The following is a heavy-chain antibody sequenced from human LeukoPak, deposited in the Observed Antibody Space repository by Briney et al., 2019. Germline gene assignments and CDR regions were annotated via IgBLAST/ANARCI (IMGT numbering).Heavy chain of an antibody. V-gene: IGHV6-1*01. CDR3: ARGHLGYIDS. CDR1: GDSVSSNSAA. J-gene: IGHJ4*02. CDR2: TYYRSKWYN. Sequence: SQTLSLTCAISGDSVSSNSAAWSWIRQPPSRGLEWLGRTYYRSKWYNGYAVSVKSRITINPDTSKNQFSLHLNSVTPEDTAVYYCARGHLGYIDSWGQGTLVTVSS.